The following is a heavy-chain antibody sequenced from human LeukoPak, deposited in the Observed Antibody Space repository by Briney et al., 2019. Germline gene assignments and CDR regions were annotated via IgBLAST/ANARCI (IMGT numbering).Heavy chain of an antibody. D-gene: IGHD5-18*01. J-gene: IGHJ4*02. CDR2: INSYSSNI. CDR3: VRDYQYSFDY. CDR1: GFTFSTYS. V-gene: IGHV3-48*02. Sequence: PGVSLRVSCPASGFTFSTYSLNLVRQAPGDALEWVSYINSYSSNIHYADSVKGRFTISRDNAKNSVYLQMNSLRDEDTAVYYCVRDYQYSFDYWGQGTLVTVSS.